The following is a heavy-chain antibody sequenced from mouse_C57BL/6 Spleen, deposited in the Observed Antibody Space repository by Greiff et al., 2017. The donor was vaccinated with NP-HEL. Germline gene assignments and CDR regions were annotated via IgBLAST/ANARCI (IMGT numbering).Heavy chain of an antibody. Sequence: QVQLQQSGAELVRPGTSVKVSCKASGYAFTNYLIEWVKQRPGQGLEWIGVINPGSGGTNYNEKFKGKATLTADKSSSTAYMQLSSLTSEDSAVYCCARRDYDVDYWGQGTTLTVSS. CDR2: INPGSGGT. J-gene: IGHJ2*01. CDR3: ARRDYDVDY. CDR1: GYAFTNYL. D-gene: IGHD2-4*01. V-gene: IGHV1-54*01.